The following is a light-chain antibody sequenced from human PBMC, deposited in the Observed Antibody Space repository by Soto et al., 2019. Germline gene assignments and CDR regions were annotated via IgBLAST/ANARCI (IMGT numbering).Light chain of an antibody. CDR2: DAS. V-gene: IGKV3-11*01. Sequence: EIVLTQSPATLSLSPGERATLSCRASQSVSSYLAWYQQKPGQAPRLLIYDASNRATGIPARFSGSGSGTDFTLTISSLQPDDFATYYCQHYNSYFGGGTKVDI. CDR1: QSVSSY. CDR3: QHYNSY. J-gene: IGKJ4*01.